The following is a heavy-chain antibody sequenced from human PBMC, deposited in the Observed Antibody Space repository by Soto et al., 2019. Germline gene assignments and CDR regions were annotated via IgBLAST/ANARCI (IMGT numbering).Heavy chain of an antibody. CDR3: ASSVAGTWSWFDP. CDR1: GGSISSYY. D-gene: IGHD6-19*01. J-gene: IGHJ5*02. V-gene: IGHV4-59*08. Sequence: PSETLSLTCTVSGGSISSYYWSWIRQPPGKGLEWIGYIYYSGSTNYNPSLKSRVTISVDTSKNQFSLKLSSVTAADTAVYYCASSVAGTWSWFDPWGQGTLVTVSS. CDR2: IYYSGST.